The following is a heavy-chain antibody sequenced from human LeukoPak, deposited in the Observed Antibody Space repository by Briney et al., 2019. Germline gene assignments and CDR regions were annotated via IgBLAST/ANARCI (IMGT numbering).Heavy chain of an antibody. J-gene: IGHJ4*02. V-gene: IGHV3-66*01. Sequence: GGSLRLSCAASGFTVSSNYMSWVRQAPGKGLEWDSVIYSGGSTYYADSVKGRFTISRDNSKNTLYLQMNSLRAEDTAVYYCARGGYHYYDSSGYPYWGQGTLVTVSS. CDR3: ARGGYHYYDSSGYPY. CDR1: GFTVSSNY. D-gene: IGHD3-22*01. CDR2: IYSGGST.